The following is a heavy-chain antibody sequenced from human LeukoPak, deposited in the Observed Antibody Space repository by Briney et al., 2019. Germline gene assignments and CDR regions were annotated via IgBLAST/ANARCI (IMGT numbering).Heavy chain of an antibody. J-gene: IGHJ3*01. D-gene: IGHD5-24*01. CDR2: VDNGGANT. Sequence: GGSLRLSCAASGFNFGGYWMHWVRQAPGKGLVWVSRVDNGGANTVYVDSVKGRFIISRDNAKNTLYLQMSSLRAEDTAVYYCAKDRGTPDAFHLWGQGTMVTVSS. CDR3: AKDRGTPDAFHL. CDR1: GFNFGGYW. V-gene: IGHV3-74*01.